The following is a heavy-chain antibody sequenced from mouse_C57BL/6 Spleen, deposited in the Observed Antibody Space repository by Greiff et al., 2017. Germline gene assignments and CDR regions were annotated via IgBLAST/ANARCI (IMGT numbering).Heavy chain of an antibody. V-gene: IGHV5-2*01. D-gene: IGHD1-3*01. CDR2: LNSDDGST. Sequence: EVKLVESGGGLVQPGESLKISCESNEYEFPSHDMSWVRKTPEKRLELVAALNSDDGSTYYPDTMERRFIISRDNTKKTLYLEVSSLRSEDTTLYYCARQGKDYAMDYWGQGASVTVSS. J-gene: IGHJ4*01. CDR1: EYEFPSHD. CDR3: ARQGKDYAMDY.